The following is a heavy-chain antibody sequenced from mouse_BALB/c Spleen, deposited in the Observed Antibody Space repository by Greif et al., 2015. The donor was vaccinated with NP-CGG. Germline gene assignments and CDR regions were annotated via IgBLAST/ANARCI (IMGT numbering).Heavy chain of an antibody. Sequence: QVQLQQSGPGLVQPSQSLSITCTVSGFSLTSYGVHWVRQSPGKGLEWLGGIWGGGSTDYNAAFISRLSISRDNSKSQVFFKMNSLQANDTAIYYCARKGFDYDGFDYWGQGTTLTVSS. CDR1: GFSLTSYG. D-gene: IGHD2-4*01. CDR2: IWGGGST. V-gene: IGHV2-2*02. CDR3: ARKGFDYDGFDY. J-gene: IGHJ2*01.